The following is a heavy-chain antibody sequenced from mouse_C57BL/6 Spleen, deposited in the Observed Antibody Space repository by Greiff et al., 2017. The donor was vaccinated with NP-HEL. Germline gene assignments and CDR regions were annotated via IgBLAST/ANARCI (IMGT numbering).Heavy chain of an antibody. V-gene: IGHV1-81*01. Sequence: QVQLQQSGAELARPGASVKLSCKASGYTFTSYGISWVKQRTGQGLEWIGEIYPRSGNTYYNEKFKGKATLNADKSSSTAYMELRSLTSEDSAVDFCARRWLPGDWFAYWGQGTLVTVSA. CDR3: ARRWLPGDWFAY. CDR2: IYPRSGNT. J-gene: IGHJ3*01. CDR1: GYTFTSYG. D-gene: IGHD2-3*01.